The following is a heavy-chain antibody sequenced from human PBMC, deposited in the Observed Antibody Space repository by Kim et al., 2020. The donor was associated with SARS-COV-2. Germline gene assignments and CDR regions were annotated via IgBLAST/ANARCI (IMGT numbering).Heavy chain of an antibody. CDR2: IFNGGRT. J-gene: IGHJ4*02. V-gene: IGHV4-59*13. D-gene: IGHD1-26*01. Sequence: SETLSLTCTVSGVAISVYYWSWVRQAPGKGLEWIGYIFNGGRTNYNPSLRSRVTISVDTSKNQFSLKLSSVTAADTAMYYCARASSYYVIDYWGQGTLVTVSS. CDR1: GVAISVYY. CDR3: ARASSYYVIDY.